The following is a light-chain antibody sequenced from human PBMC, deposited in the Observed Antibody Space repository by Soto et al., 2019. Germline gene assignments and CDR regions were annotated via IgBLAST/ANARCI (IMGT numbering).Light chain of an antibody. J-gene: IGLJ1*01. V-gene: IGLV1-44*01. CDR3: AAWDASLNGYV. Sequence: QPVLTQPPSASGTPGQRVTISCSTSSSNIGGNTVNWYQQLPGTAPKLLIYSYDQRPSGVPDRFSGSKSGTSASLAISGLQSEDEADYYCAAWDASLNGYVFGTGTKVTVL. CDR1: SSNIGGNT. CDR2: SYD.